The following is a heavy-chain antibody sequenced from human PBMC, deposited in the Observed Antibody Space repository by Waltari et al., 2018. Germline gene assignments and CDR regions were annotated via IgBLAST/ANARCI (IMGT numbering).Heavy chain of an antibody. CDR2: INPSGGST. CDR3: ARGGRANTVNQNWFDP. J-gene: IGHJ5*02. Sequence: QVQLVQSGAEVKKPGASVKVSCKASGYTFTSYYMHWVRQAPGQGLEWMGLINPSGGSTSYAQKFQGRVTMTRDTSTSTGYMELSSPRSEDTAVYYCARGGRANTVNQNWFDPWGQGTLVTVSS. CDR1: GYTFTSYY. D-gene: IGHD4-17*01. V-gene: IGHV1-46*01.